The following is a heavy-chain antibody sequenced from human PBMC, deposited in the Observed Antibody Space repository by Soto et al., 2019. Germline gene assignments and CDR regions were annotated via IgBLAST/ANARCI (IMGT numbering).Heavy chain of an antibody. Sequence: GGSLRLSCEASGFTFSGHAMHWVRQAPGKGLEWVAVIWYDGSRKHYGDSVEGRFTISRDISKNTLYLQMNSLRVEDTAVYYCARDPGYSYYDFDYWGQGTLVTVSS. CDR1: GFTFSGHA. J-gene: IGHJ4*02. D-gene: IGHD5-12*01. CDR2: IWYDGSRK. CDR3: ARDPGYSYYDFDY. V-gene: IGHV3-33*01.